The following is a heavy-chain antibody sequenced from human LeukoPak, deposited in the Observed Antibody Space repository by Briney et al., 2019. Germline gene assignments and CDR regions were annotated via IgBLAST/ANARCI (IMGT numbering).Heavy chain of an antibody. V-gene: IGHV4-59*08. CDR3: ARRHSSSWATLAY. J-gene: IGHJ4*02. D-gene: IGHD6-13*01. Sequence: GSLRLSCAASGFTFSIYWMSWVRQAPGKGLEWVGFIHQSGNANFNSSLKSRVTMSVDTSKNQFSLKLSSVTAADTAVYYCARRHSSSWATLAYWGQGTLVTVSS. CDR2: IHQSGNA. CDR1: GFTFSIYW.